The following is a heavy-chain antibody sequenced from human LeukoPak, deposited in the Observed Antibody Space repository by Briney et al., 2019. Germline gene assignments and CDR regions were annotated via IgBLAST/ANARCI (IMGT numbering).Heavy chain of an antibody. CDR3: ARGTVTMVDY. V-gene: IGHV3-66*01. CDR2: IYSGGST. J-gene: IGHJ4*02. Sequence: GGSQRLGSAAAGFAVSSNYMSWVRQATGRGLEWVSVIYSGGSTYYADSVKVRVDNPRDNSKNTLFLQMNSVRAGDTAVYYCARGTVTMVDYWGQGTLVTVSS. D-gene: IGHD3-10*01. CDR1: GFAVSSNY.